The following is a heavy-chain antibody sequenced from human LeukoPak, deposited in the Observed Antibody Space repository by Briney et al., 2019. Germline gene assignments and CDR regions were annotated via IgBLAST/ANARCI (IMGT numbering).Heavy chain of an antibody. D-gene: IGHD3-22*01. J-gene: IGHJ5*02. Sequence: PSETLSLTCTVSGGSISSYYWSLIRQPPGKGLEWIGYIYYSGSTNYNPSLKSRVTISVDTSKNQFSLKLSSVTAADTAVYYCARGSGVGDSSGYYNWFDPWGQGTLVTVSS. CDR1: GGSISSYY. CDR3: ARGSGVGDSSGYYNWFDP. V-gene: IGHV4-59*01. CDR2: IYYSGST.